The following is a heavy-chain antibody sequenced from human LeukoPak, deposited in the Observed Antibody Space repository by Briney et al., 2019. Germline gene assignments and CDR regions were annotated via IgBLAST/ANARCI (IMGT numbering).Heavy chain of an antibody. CDR3: SNYIRIVHYYMDV. D-gene: IGHD4-11*01. J-gene: IGHJ6*03. CDR2: IYTSGST. Sequence: SETLSLTCSVSGGSFDSKYWNWIRQPPGKGLEWIGYIYTSGSTNFNPSLRSRVAMSIDNSKNQFSLKVYSVTAADTAVYYCSNYIRIVHYYMDVWGKGTTVIVSS. V-gene: IGHV4-4*09. CDR1: GGSFDSKY.